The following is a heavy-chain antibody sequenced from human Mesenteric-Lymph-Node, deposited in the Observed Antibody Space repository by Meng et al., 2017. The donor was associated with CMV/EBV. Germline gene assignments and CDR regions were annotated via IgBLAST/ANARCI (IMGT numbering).Heavy chain of an antibody. Sequence: GESLKISCAASGFAFSTYAMSWVRQTPGKGLECVSVIYSGGTATYYANSVKGRFTISRDNSKNTLYLQMNSLRDGDTALYYCAKLGYCSTTSCNVFDYWGQGALVTVSS. CDR3: AKLGYCSTTSCNVFDY. J-gene: IGHJ4*02. V-gene: IGHV3-23*03. CDR2: IYSGGTAT. D-gene: IGHD2-2*01. CDR1: GFAFSTYA.